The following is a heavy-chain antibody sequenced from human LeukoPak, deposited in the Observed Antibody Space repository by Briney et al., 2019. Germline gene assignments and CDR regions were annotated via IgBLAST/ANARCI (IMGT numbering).Heavy chain of an antibody. CDR1: GFTFSNYN. V-gene: IGHV3-21*01. CDR3: ARDQYEGFCPDY. Sequence: GESLRLSCAASGFTFSNYNMNWVRQAPGQGLEWVSFIRSNSSYVYYADSVKGRFTISRDIAKNSMYLQMNSLRAEDTAVYYCARDQYEGFCPDYWGQGTLVTVSS. D-gene: IGHD2-8*01. CDR2: IRSNSSYV. J-gene: IGHJ4*02.